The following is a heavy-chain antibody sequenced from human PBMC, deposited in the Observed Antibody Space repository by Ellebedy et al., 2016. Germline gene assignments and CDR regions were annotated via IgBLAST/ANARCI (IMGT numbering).Heavy chain of an antibody. CDR3: AIVTSSFWFDP. CDR1: GSSISNQY. D-gene: IGHD2-2*01. Sequence: ASVKVSXXASGSSISNQYMVWIRQAPGQGLEWMGIINPSGGSITYAQKFQGRVAVTRDTSTSTVYMELNGLKSEDTAVDYCAIVTSSFWFDPWGQGTRVTVSS. V-gene: IGHV1-46*01. CDR2: INPSGGSI. J-gene: IGHJ5*02.